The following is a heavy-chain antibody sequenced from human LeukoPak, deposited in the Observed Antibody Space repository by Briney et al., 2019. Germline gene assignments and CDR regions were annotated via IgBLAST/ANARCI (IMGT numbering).Heavy chain of an antibody. CDR3: ARGAGYNYPYCFDY. J-gene: IGHJ4*02. V-gene: IGHV3-53*01. Sequence: GGSLRLSCAASGFTFSSSAMNWVRQAPGKGLEWVSVIYGGGNIYYADSVKGRFTISRDNSKNTLYLQMNSLRAEDTAVYYCARGAGYNYPYCFDYWGQGTLVTVSS. CDR1: GFTFSSSA. CDR2: IYGGGNI. D-gene: IGHD5-24*01.